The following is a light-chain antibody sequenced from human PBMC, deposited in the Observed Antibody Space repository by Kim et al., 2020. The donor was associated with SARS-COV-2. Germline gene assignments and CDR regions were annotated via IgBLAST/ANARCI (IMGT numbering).Light chain of an antibody. CDR1: KLGDKY. V-gene: IGLV3-1*01. CDR3: QAWDSRTVV. J-gene: IGLJ2*01. CDR2: QDS. Sequence: SYELTQPPSVSVSPGQTASITCSGDKLGDKYACWYQQKPGQSHVLVIYQDSKRPSGIPERFSGSNSGNTATLTISGTQAMDEADYYCQAWDSRTVVFGGG.